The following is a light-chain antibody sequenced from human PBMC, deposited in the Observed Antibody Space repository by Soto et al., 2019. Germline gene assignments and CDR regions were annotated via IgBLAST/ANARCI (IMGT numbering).Light chain of an antibody. CDR1: QGISSA. V-gene: IGKV1D-13*01. CDR2: DAS. Sequence: ALPLTQSPSSLSASVGERVTITCRASQGISSALAWYQQKPGKAPKLLIYDASSLESGVPSRFSGSGSGTDFTLTISSLQPEDFAAYYCLQFNNCALTFGGGTKVEIK. CDR3: LQFNNCALT. J-gene: IGKJ4*01.